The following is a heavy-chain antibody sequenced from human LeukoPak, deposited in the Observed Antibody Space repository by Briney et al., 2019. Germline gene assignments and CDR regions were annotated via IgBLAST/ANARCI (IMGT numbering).Heavy chain of an antibody. D-gene: IGHD3-3*01. CDR3: ARGWSGPLPDV. V-gene: IGHV3-66*01. Sequence: GGSLRLSCAASGFTVSSNYMSWVRQAPGKGLEWVSVIYTGGSTYYADSVKDRFTISRDNSKNTLYLHMNSLRVEDTAVYYCARGWSGPLPDVWGQGTTVTVSS. J-gene: IGHJ6*02. CDR2: IYTGGST. CDR1: GFTVSSNY.